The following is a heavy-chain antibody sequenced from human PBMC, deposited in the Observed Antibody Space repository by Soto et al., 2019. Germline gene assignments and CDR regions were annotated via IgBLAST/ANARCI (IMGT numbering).Heavy chain of an antibody. CDR1: GFTFSSYS. V-gene: IGHV3-21*01. Sequence: PGGSLRLSCAASGFTFSSYSMNWFRQAPGKGLEWVSSISSSSSYIYYADSVKGRFTISRDNAKNSLYLQMNSLRAEDTAVYYCARADQPLTYYYDSRYAFDIWGQGTMVTVSS. J-gene: IGHJ3*02. CDR2: ISSSSSYI. D-gene: IGHD3-22*01. CDR3: ARADQPLTYYYDSRYAFDI.